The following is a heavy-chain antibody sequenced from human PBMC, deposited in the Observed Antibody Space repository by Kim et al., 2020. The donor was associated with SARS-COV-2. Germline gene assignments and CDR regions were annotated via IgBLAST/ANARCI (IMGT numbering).Heavy chain of an antibody. V-gene: IGHV1-69*04. CDR1: GGTFSSYV. CDR3: AKHSQTLSTTYYDMDV. CDR2: IIAILGKP. D-gene: IGHD1-1*01. Sequence: SVKVSCKAYGGTFSSYVISWVRQAPGQGLEWMGRIIAILGKPNYAQKFQGRVTITADKSTSTAYMEVSNLRSEDTAVYYCAKHSQTLSTTYYDMDVWGQETTVTVSS. J-gene: IGHJ6*02.